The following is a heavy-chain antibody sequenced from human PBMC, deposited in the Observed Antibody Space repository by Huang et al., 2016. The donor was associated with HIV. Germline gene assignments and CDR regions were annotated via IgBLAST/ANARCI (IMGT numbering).Heavy chain of an antibody. V-gene: IGHV4-30-4*08. CDR3: ARGAVEADDYGDYVLQY. D-gene: IGHD4-17*01. CDR1: GASITNGGYY. Sequence: VQLQESGPGLVKPSQTLSLTCTVSGASITNGGYYWSWIRQPPGKGLEWIGYIFYSGSTHYNPSLKSRISMSVDTSKNQFSLNLSSVTAADTALYYCARGAVEADDYGDYVLQYWGQGTVVAVSS. CDR2: IFYSGST. J-gene: IGHJ4*02.